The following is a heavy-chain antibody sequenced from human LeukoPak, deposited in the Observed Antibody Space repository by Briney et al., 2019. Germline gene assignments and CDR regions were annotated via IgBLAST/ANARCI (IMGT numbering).Heavy chain of an antibody. Sequence: GGSLRLSCAASGFTFSSYSMNWVRQAPGKGLEWVSSISSSSSYIYYADSVKGRFTISRDNAKNSLYLQMSSLRAEDTAVYFCASEEGYDYIWGSYRYDYWGQGTLVTVSS. CDR2: ISSSSSYI. D-gene: IGHD3-16*02. J-gene: IGHJ4*02. V-gene: IGHV3-21*01. CDR3: ASEEGYDYIWGSYRYDY. CDR1: GFTFSSYS.